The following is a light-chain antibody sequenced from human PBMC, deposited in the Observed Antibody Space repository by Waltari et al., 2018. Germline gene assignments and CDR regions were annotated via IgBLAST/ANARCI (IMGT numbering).Light chain of an antibody. CDR2: DAS. Sequence: DIVLTQSPATLSLSPGERANLACRASQSVSSNLAWYQQKPGQAPRLLIYDASNRATGIPARFSGSGSGTDFTLTISSLEPEDFAVYYCQQRGDWSRTFGPGTKVEIK. V-gene: IGKV3-11*01. J-gene: IGKJ3*01. CDR3: QQRGDWSRT. CDR1: QSVSSN.